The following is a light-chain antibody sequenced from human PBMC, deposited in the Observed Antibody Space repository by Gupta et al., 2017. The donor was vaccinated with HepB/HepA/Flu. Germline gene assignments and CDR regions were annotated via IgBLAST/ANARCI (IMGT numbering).Light chain of an antibody. J-gene: IGKJ3*01. CDR1: QTVGTY. Sequence: EIVLTQSPATLSLSPGERATLSCRATQTVGTYLAWYQQKPGQAPRLLIYDASNRDPGIPARFSGSGFGKDFTLTISRREPEDFAVYYCQQRSSWPLFTFGHGTKVDIK. V-gene: IGKV3-11*01. CDR3: QQRSSWPLFT. CDR2: DAS.